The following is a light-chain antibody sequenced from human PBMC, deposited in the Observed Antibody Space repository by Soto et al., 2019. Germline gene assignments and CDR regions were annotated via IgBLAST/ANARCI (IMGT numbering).Light chain of an antibody. Sequence: DIVMTQSPLSLPVTPGEPASISCRSSQSLLHSNGYNYLDWYLQKPGQSPQLLIYLGSNRASGIPDRFSGSGSGTDFTLKMSRVEAENVEVYYCMQALQTPSFGGGTKVEIK. CDR3: MQALQTPS. CDR2: LGS. CDR1: QSLLHSNGYNY. J-gene: IGKJ4*01. V-gene: IGKV2-28*01.